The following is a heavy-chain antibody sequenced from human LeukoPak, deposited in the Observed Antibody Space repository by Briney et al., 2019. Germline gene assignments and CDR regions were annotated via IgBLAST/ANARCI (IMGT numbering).Heavy chain of an antibody. CDR2: INGDGSST. J-gene: IGHJ5*02. CDR3: ARDPRNKGFDP. CDR1: GFTLSYYW. D-gene: IGHD1/OR15-1a*01. Sequence: PGGSLRLSCAASGFTLSYYWVHWVRQAPGKGLVWVSTINGDGSSTNYADSVKGRLTISRDNAKNTLYLEMNSLRVEDTAVYYCARDPRNKGFDPWGQGTLVTVSS. V-gene: IGHV3-74*01.